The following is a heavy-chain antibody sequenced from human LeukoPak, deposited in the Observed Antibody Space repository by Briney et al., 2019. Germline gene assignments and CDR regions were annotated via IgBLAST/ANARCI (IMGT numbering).Heavy chain of an antibody. J-gene: IGHJ4*02. CDR1: GFTFSSYS. CDR3: ARASRYDFWSGYPYYFDY. D-gene: IGHD3-3*01. CDR2: ISSSSTI. Sequence: PGGSLRLFCAASGFTFSSYSMNWVRQAPGKGLEWVSYISSSSTIYYADSVKGRFTISRDNAKNSLYLQMNSLRAEDTAVYYCARASRYDFWSGYPYYFDYWGQGTLVTVSS. V-gene: IGHV3-48*01.